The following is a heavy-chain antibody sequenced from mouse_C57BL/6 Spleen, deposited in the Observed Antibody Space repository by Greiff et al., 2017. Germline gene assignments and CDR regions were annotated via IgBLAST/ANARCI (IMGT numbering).Heavy chain of an antibody. J-gene: IGHJ1*03. CDR1: GYTFTEYT. V-gene: IGHV1-62-2*01. CDR3: ARNGGGPMVRKWYFDV. CDR2: FYPGSGRI. D-gene: IGHD2-1*01. Sequence: VQLHQSGAELVKPGASVKLSCKASGYTFTEYTIHWVKQRSGQGLEWIGWFYPGSGRIKYNEKFKDKATLTADKTSTTVYMELSRLTSEDSAVYSCARNGGGPMVRKWYFDVWGTGTTVTVSS.